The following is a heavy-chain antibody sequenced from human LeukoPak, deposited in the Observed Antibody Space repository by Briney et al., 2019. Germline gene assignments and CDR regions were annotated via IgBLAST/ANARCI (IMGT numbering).Heavy chain of an antibody. CDR2: IWYDGSNK. D-gene: IGHD3-22*01. V-gene: IGHV3-33*01. J-gene: IGHJ4*02. Sequence: PGGSLRLSCAASGFTFSSYGMHWVRQAPGKGLEWVAVIWYDGSNKYYADSVKGRFTISRDNSKNTLYLRMNSLRAEDTAVYYCARDYYDSSGLTWWGQGTLVTVSS. CDR3: ARDYYDSSGLTW. CDR1: GFTFSSYG.